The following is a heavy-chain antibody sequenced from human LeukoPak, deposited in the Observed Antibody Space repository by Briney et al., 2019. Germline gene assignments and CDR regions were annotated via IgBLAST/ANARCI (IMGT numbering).Heavy chain of an antibody. CDR1: GYTFTGYY. D-gene: IGHD2-21*02. V-gene: IGHV1-69*06. J-gene: IGHJ4*02. CDR3: ARDGDCGGDCYLDY. CDR2: IIPIFGTA. Sequence: ASVKVSCKASGYTFTGYYMHWVRQAPGQGLEWMGGIIPIFGTANYAQKFQGRVTITADKSTSTAYMELSSLRSEDTAVYYCARDGDCGGDCYLDYWGQGTLVTVSS.